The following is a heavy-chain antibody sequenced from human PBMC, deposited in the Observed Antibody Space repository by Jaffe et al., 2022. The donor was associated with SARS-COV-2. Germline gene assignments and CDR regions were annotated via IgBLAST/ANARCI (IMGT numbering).Heavy chain of an antibody. CDR2: IYTSGST. J-gene: IGHJ4*02. CDR1: GGSISSGSYY. Sequence: QVQLQESGPGLVKPSQTLSLTCTVSGGSISSGSYYWSWIRQPAGKGLEWIGRIYTSGSTNYNPSLKSRVTISVDTSKNQFSLKLSSVTAADTAVYYCARSAPAAGLWYFDYWGQGTLVTVSS. D-gene: IGHD6-13*01. CDR3: ARSAPAAGLWYFDY. V-gene: IGHV4-61*02.